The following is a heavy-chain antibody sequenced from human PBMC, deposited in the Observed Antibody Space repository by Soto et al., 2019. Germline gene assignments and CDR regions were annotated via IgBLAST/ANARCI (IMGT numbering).Heavy chain of an antibody. Sequence: GASVKVSCKASGYTFTSYYMHWVRQAPGQGLEWMGIINPSGGSTSYAQKFQGRVTMTRDTSTSTVYMELSSLRSEDTAVYYCARDLRQGAMVSCRYYYYGIDVWGQRSTVIVS. CDR2: INPSGGST. CDR3: ARDLRQGAMVSCRYYYYGIDV. CDR1: GYTFTSYY. J-gene: IGHJ6*02. D-gene: IGHD5-18*01. V-gene: IGHV1-46*01.